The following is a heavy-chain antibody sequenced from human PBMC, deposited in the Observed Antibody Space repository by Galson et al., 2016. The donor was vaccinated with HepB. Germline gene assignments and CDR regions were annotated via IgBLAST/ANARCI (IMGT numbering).Heavy chain of an antibody. Sequence: SLRLSCAASGFTFSSYWMSWVRQAPGKGLEWVANIKQDGSEKFSVDSVKGRFTISRDTAKNSLYLQLNSLRAEDTAVYYCARDLLHFVLVPAAGTFDIWGQGTMVTVSS. CDR3: ARDLLHFVLVPAAGTFDI. CDR1: GFTFSSYW. D-gene: IGHD2-2*01. V-gene: IGHV3-7*01. J-gene: IGHJ3*02. CDR2: IKQDGSEK.